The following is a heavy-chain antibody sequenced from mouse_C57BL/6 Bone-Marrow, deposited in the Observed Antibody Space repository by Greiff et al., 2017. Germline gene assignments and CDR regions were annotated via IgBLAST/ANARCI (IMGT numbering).Heavy chain of an antibody. V-gene: IGHV5-4*01. CDR3: ARSREANYYAMDY. J-gene: IGHJ4*01. D-gene: IGHD3-2*02. CDR2: ISDGGSYT. Sequence: EVQVVESGGGLVKPGGSLKLSCAASGFTFSSYAMSWVRQTPEKRLEWVATISDGGSYTYYPDNVKGRFTISRDNAKNNLYLQMSHLKSEDTAMYYCARSREANYYAMDYWGQGTSVTVSS. CDR1: GFTFSSYA.